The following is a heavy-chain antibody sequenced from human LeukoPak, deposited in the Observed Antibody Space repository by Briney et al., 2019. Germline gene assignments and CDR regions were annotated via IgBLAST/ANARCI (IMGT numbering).Heavy chain of an antibody. D-gene: IGHD3-22*01. CDR3: ARGPYDSSAYRFDC. CDR1: GYTFTSYD. Sequence: GASVKVSCKASGYTFTSYDINWVRQAPGQGLEWMGWMNPNSGNTGYAQKFQGRVTMTKNTSISTAYMEMSGLRSEDTAVYYCARGPYDSSAYRFDCWGQGTLVTVSS. CDR2: MNPNSGNT. V-gene: IGHV1-8*01. J-gene: IGHJ4*02.